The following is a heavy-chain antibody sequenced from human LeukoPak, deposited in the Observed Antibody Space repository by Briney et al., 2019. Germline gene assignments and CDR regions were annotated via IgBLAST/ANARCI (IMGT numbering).Heavy chain of an antibody. V-gene: IGHV3-23*01. J-gene: IGHJ3*02. CDR1: EFTFSSYA. CDR2: ISGSGGST. Sequence: GGSLRLSCAASEFTFSSYAMSWVRQAPGKGLEWVSAISGSGGSTYYADSVKGRFTISRDNSKNTLYLQMNSLRAEDTAVYYCASRDYYDSSGYNDAFDIWGQGTMVTVSS. D-gene: IGHD3-22*01. CDR3: ASRDYYDSSGYNDAFDI.